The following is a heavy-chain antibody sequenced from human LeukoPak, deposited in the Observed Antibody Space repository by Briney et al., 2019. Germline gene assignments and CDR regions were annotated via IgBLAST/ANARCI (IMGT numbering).Heavy chain of an antibody. J-gene: IGHJ6*03. CDR1: GYTFTGYY. Sequence: ASVKVSCKASGYTFTGYYMHWVRQAPGQGLEWMGWINPNSGGTNYAQKFQGRVTMTRDTSTSTVYMELSSLTSEDTAVYYCARDGGYSVYYYYMDVWGQGTMVTVSS. D-gene: IGHD3-10*01. CDR2: INPNSGGT. V-gene: IGHV1-2*02. CDR3: ARDGGYSVYYYYMDV.